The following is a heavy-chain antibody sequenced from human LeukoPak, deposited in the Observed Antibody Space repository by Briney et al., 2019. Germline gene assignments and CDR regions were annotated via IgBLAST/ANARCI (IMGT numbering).Heavy chain of an antibody. D-gene: IGHD1-26*01. CDR1: GGSISSSSNF. V-gene: IGHV4-39*01. J-gene: IGHJ4*02. CDR3: ARLTPYSGSPLGDY. Sequence: SETLSLTCTVSGGSISSSSNFWGWIRQPPGKGLEWIGSISYSGSTYYNPSLKSRVTISVDTSKNQFSLKLSSVTAADTAVYYCARLTPYSGSPLGDYWGQGTLVTVSS. CDR2: ISYSGST.